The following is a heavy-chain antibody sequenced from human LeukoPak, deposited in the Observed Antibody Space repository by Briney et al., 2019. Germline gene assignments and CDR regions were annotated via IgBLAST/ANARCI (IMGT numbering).Heavy chain of an antibody. CDR2: ISSSGSTI. V-gene: IGHV3-48*04. CDR3: ARGVVATPEDY. CDR1: GLSFSNSG. D-gene: IGHD5-12*01. Sequence: GGSLRLSCAASGLSFSNSGMNWVRQAPGKGLEWVSYISSSGSTIYYADSVKGRFTISRDNAKNSLYLQMNSLRAEDTAVYYCARGVVATPEDYWGQGTLVTVSS. J-gene: IGHJ4*02.